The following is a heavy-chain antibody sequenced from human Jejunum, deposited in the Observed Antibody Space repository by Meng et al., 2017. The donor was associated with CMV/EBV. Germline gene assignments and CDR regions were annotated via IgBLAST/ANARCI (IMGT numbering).Heavy chain of an antibody. CDR1: GFLLRTGGVG. Sequence: RTSLGNPPQTLWLSCHCSGFLLRTGGVGVGSIRLPPGKALDWLALIYWDAEKRPRPSLQSTLTIPKDTSPNPVIPTMTNIDRGETATYYCAHPTTARTGYFNRFDSWGQGTLVTVSS. J-gene: IGHJ4*02. D-gene: IGHD3-9*01. CDR3: AHPTTARTGYFNRFDS. CDR2: IYWDAEK. V-gene: IGHV2-5*02.